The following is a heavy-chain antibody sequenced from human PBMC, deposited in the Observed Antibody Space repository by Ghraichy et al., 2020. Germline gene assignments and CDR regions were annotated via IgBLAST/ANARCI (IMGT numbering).Heavy chain of an antibody. D-gene: IGHD4-23*01. Sequence: SETLSLTCTVSGGSISSYYWSWIRQPPGKGLEWIGYIYYSGSTNYNPSLKSRVTISVDTSKNQFSLKLSSVTAADTAVYYCARRLYGGNDYWGQGTLGTVSS. CDR1: GGSISSYY. J-gene: IGHJ4*02. CDR2: IYYSGST. CDR3: ARRLYGGNDY. V-gene: IGHV4-59*08.